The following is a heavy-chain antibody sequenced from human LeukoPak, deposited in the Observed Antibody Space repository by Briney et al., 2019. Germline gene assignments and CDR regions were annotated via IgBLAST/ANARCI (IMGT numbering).Heavy chain of an antibody. J-gene: IGHJ4*02. Sequence: ASVKVSCKASGYTFTTYAITWVRQAPGQGLEWMGWIITYNGNTDYAQNLQGRVIMTTNTSTGTAYMELRSLTSDDTAIYYCARDNSSSTRENWGQGTQVTVSS. CDR3: ARDNSSSTREN. CDR1: GYTFTTYA. D-gene: IGHD6-13*01. CDR2: IITYNGNT. V-gene: IGHV1-18*01.